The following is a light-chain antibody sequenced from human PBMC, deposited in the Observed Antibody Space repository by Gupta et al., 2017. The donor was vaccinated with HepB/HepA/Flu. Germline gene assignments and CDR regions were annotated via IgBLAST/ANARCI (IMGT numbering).Light chain of an antibody. CDR1: NIRSKS. V-gene: IGLV3-9*01. J-gene: IGLJ2*01. CDR3: QVWDSSTYVL. Sequence: YELTQPLSLSVALGQTARITCGGNNIRSKSVHWYQQKPGQAPVLVIYRDDNRPSGIPERFSGSNSGNTATLTISRAQAGDEADYYCQVWDSSTYVLFGGGTKLTVL. CDR2: RDD.